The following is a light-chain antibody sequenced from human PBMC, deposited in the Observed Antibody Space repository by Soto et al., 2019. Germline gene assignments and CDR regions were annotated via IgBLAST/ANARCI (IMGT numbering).Light chain of an antibody. V-gene: IGKV3-15*01. CDR2: GAS. CDR1: HGIGTA. Sequence: EIVMTQSPATLSVSPGEGATLSCSASHGIGTALAWYQQKPGQTPRLLMYGASIRATGVPARFSGSASGTEFTLTITSLQSEDFAVYYCQHYSDWPLTFGGGTKVESK. CDR3: QHYSDWPLT. J-gene: IGKJ4*01.